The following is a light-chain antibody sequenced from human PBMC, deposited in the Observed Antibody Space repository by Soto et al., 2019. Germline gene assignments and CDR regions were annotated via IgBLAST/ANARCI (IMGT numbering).Light chain of an antibody. CDR1: SSNIGYNA. Sequence: QPVLTQAPSASGTPGQRVTLSCSGSSSNIGYNAVNWYQQLPGSAPKLLMHGNSQRPSGVPDRFSGSKSGNTASLTISGLQAEDEADYFCSSYTSSDTLYVFGSGTKVTVL. V-gene: IGLV1-44*01. CDR3: SSYTSSDTLYV. CDR2: GNS. J-gene: IGLJ1*01.